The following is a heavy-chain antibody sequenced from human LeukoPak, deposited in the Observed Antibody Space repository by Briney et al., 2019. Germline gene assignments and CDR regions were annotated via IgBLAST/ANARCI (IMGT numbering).Heavy chain of an antibody. D-gene: IGHD6-6*01. V-gene: IGHV1-46*01. CDR2: INPSGGST. CDR3: ASLAYSSSPDYYYYMDV. Sequence: ASVKVSCKASGYTFTSYYMHWVRQAPEQGLEWMGIINPSGGSTSYAQKFQGRVTMTRDMSTSTVYMELSSLRSEDTAVYYCASLAYSSSPDYYYYMDVWGKGTTVTVSS. J-gene: IGHJ6*03. CDR1: GYTFTSYY.